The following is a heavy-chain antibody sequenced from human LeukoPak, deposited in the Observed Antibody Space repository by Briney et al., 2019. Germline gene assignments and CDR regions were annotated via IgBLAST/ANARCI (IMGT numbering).Heavy chain of an antibody. V-gene: IGHV4-34*01. D-gene: IGHD4-17*01. J-gene: IGHJ4*02. CDR3: ASPNDYGDYAGFDY. Sequence: PSETLSLTCAVSGGSFSGYYWSWIRQPPGKGLEWIGEINHSGSTNYNPSLKSRGTISVDTSKNQFSLKLSFVTAADTAVYYCASPNDYGDYAGFDYWGQGTLVTVSS. CDR2: INHSGST. CDR1: GGSFSGYY.